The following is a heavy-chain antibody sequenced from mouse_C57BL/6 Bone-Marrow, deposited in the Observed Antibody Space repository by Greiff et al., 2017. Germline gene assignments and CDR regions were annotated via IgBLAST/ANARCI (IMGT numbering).Heavy chain of an antibody. CDR3: ANSGFYDGYYVWFAY. CDR1: GYTFTDYY. V-gene: IGHV1-26*01. CDR2: INPNNGGT. J-gene: IGHJ3*01. Sequence: EVQLQQSGPELVKPGASVKISCKASGYTFTDYYMNWVKQSHGKSLEWIGDINPNNGGTSYNQKFKGKATLTVDMSSSTAYMELRSLTSKDSAVDYGANSGFYDGYYVWFAYWGQGTLGTVSA. D-gene: IGHD2-3*01.